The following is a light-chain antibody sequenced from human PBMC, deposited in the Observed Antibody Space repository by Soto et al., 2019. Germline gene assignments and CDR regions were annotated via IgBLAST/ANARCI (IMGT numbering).Light chain of an antibody. CDR2: QAS. V-gene: IGKV1-5*03. CDR1: QSISSW. CDR3: QQYNSYST. Sequence: DIQMTQSPSTLPASVGDRVTITCRASQSISSWLAWYQQKPGKAPKLLIYQASNLESGVPSRFSGSVSGTEFTLTISNLQPDDFATYYCQQYNSYSTFGQGTKVEIK. J-gene: IGKJ1*01.